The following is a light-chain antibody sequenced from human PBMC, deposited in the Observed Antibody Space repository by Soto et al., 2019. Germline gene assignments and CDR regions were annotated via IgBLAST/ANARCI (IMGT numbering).Light chain of an antibody. CDR3: QQYGSS. CDR1: QTISSSY. J-gene: IGKJ4*01. V-gene: IGKV3-20*01. Sequence: EIVLTQSPGTLSLSPGERATLSCRASQTISSSYLAWYQQKPGQAPRLLIYGASSRATGIPDRFSGSGSGTDFTLTINRLEPEDFAVYYCQQYGSSLGGGTKVEIK. CDR2: GAS.